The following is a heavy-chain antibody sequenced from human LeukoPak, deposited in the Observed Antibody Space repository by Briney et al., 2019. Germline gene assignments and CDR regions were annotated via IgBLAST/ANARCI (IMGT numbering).Heavy chain of an antibody. D-gene: IGHD1-1*01. CDR3: ARVPDITARPCDS. CDR1: GGSFSGYY. CDR2: ISHTGLT. Sequence: PSETLSLTCAVYGGSFSGYYWTLIRQTPGKGLEWIGEISHTGLTGSNPSLKSRVTISVDSSKKQFSLRMTSVTAADTGVYYCARVPDITARPCDSWGRGTLVTVSS. J-gene: IGHJ4*02. V-gene: IGHV4-34*01.